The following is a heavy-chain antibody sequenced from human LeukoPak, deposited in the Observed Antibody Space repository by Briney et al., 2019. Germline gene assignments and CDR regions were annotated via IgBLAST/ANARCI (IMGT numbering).Heavy chain of an antibody. D-gene: IGHD3-16*01. CDR2: ISGSGDIT. Sequence: GGSLRLSCAASGFTFSSYSMSWVRQTPGKGLEWVSVISGSGDITYYADSVKGRFTISRDNSKNTLYLQMNSLRAEDTAVYYCAREDRGTLDYWGQGTLVTVSS. J-gene: IGHJ4*02. CDR1: GFTFSSYS. CDR3: AREDRGTLDY. V-gene: IGHV3-23*01.